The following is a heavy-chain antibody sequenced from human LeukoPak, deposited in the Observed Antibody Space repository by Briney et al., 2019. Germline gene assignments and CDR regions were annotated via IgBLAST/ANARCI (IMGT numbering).Heavy chain of an antibody. CDR2: ISSSSSYI. CDR3: AKEQRDWNYGVFDY. D-gene: IGHD1-7*01. CDR1: GFTFSSYS. V-gene: IGHV3-21*04. J-gene: IGHJ4*02. Sequence: SGGSLRLSCAASGFTFSSYSMNWVRQAPGKGLEGGSSISSSSSYIYYADSVKGRFTISRDNAKNSLYLQMNSLRAEDTAEYYCAKEQRDWNYGVFDYWGQGTQVTVSS.